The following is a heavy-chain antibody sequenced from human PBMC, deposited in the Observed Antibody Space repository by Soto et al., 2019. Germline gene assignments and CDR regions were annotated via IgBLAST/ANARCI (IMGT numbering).Heavy chain of an antibody. CDR1: GGTFSSYT. J-gene: IGHJ4*02. Sequence: GASVKVSCKASGGTFSSYTISWVRQAPGQGLEWMGWISAYNGNTNYAQKLQGRVTMTTDTSTSTAYMELRSLRSDDTAVYYCARDAVDTAMVSYFDYWGQGTLVTVSS. CDR2: ISAYNGNT. V-gene: IGHV1-18*01. CDR3: ARDAVDTAMVSYFDY. D-gene: IGHD5-18*01.